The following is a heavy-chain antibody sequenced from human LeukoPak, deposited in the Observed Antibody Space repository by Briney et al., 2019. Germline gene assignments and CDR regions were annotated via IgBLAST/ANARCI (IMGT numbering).Heavy chain of an antibody. J-gene: IGHJ5*02. CDR2: IYYSGST. V-gene: IGHV4-39*07. CDR3: ARGVDCSGGSCYSLTQAGFDP. D-gene: IGHD2-15*01. Sequence: SETLSLTCTVSGGSISSSSYYWGWIRQPPGKGLEWIGSIYYSGSTYYNPSLKSRVTISVDTSKNQFSLKLSSVTAADTAVYYCARGVDCSGGSCYSLTQAGFDPWGQGTLVTVSS. CDR1: GGSISSSSYY.